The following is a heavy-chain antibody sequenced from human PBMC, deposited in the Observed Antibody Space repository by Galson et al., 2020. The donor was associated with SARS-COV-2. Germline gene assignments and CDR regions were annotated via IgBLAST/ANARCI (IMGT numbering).Heavy chain of an antibody. V-gene: IGHV5-51*01. CDR3: ARLSLIAVAGDFDY. J-gene: IGHJ4*02. D-gene: IGHD6-19*01. Sequence: GESLKISCKGSGNSFTSYWIGWVRQMPGKGLEWMGIIYHGDSDTRYSPSFQGQATISADKSISTAYLQWSSLKASDTAMYYCARLSLIAVAGDFDYWGQGTLVTVSS. CDR1: GNSFTSYW. CDR2: IYHGDSDT.